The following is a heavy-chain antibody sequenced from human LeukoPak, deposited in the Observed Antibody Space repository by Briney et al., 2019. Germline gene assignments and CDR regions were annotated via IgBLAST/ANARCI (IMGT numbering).Heavy chain of an antibody. J-gene: IGHJ5*01. CDR2: INANTGST. D-gene: IGHD6-13*01. V-gene: IGHV1-18*01. CDR1: GYTFTSSE. Sequence: GASVKVSCKASGYTFTSSEINWVRQAPGQGLEWMGWINANTGSTNYAQIFQGRVHMTADTSTATAYMELTSLRSDDTATYYCARDAFQGSSWSNWFDSWGQGTLVIVSS. CDR3: ARDAFQGSSWSNWFDS.